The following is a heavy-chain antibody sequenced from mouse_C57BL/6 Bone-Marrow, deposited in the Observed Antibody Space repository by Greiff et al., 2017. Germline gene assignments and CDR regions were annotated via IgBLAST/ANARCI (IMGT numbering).Heavy chain of an antibody. V-gene: IGHV1-82*01. D-gene: IGHD3-1*01. CDR2: IYPGDGDT. CDR1: GYAFSSSW. J-gene: IGHJ3*01. Sequence: VQVVESGPELVKPGASVKISCKASGYAFSSSWMNWVKQRPGKGLEWIGRIYPGDGDTNYNGKFKGKATLTADKSSSTAYMQLSSLTSEDSAVYFCARSSYPLAYWGQGTLVTVSA. CDR3: ARSSYPLAY.